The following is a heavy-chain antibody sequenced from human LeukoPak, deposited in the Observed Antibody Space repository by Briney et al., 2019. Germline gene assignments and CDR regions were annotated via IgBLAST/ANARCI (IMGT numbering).Heavy chain of an antibody. CDR3: AREEDVSDYYYYGLDV. J-gene: IGHJ6*02. V-gene: IGHV3-66*02. CDR2: IYAGGST. D-gene: IGHD3-16*02. Sequence: PGGSLRLSCAASGFTVSSHYMNWVRQAPGKGLEWVSVIYAGGSTYYADSVKGRFTISRDSSKNTLYLQMNSLTTEDTAMYYCAREEDVSDYYYYGLDVWGQGTTVTVSS. CDR1: GFTVSSHY.